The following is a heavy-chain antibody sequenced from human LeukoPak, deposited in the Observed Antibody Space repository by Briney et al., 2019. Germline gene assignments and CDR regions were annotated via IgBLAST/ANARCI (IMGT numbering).Heavy chain of an antibody. CDR2: INPNSGGT. CDR3: ARSYDFWSGYYIDY. V-gene: IGHV1-2*02. CDR1: GYTFTGYY. Sequence: ASVKVSCKASGYTFTGYYMYWVRQAPGQGLEWMGWINPNSGGTNYAQKFQGRVTMTRDTSISTAYMELSRLRSDDTAVYYCARSYDFWSGYYIDYWGQGTLVTVSS. J-gene: IGHJ4*02. D-gene: IGHD3-3*01.